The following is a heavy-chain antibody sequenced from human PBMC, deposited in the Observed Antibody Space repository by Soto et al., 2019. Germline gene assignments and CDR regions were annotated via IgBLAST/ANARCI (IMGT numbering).Heavy chain of an antibody. D-gene: IGHD1-26*01. Sequence: EVQLVESGGGLVQPGGSLRLSCAPSGFTFSTFWMHWVRQAPGKGLVWVSRIDSDGSRTSYADSVKGRFTISRDNAKNTLYLQMNSLRAEDTAVYYCVRGGARPGDYWGQGTLVTVSS. J-gene: IGHJ4*02. CDR3: VRGGARPGDY. CDR2: IDSDGSRT. CDR1: GFTFSTFW. V-gene: IGHV3-74*01.